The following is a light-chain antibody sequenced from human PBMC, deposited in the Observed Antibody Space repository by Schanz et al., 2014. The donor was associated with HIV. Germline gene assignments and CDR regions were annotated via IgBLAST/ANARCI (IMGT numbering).Light chain of an antibody. Sequence: QSALTQPASVSGSPGQSITISCIGTSSDVGGYNFVSWYQQHPGKAPKLRFYVATNRPSGVSNRFSGSKSGNTASLTISGLRPEDEADYYCSSYTSDTVLFGGGTKLTVL. J-gene: IGLJ2*01. CDR3: SSYTSDTVL. V-gene: IGLV2-14*01. CDR2: VAT. CDR1: SSDVGGYNF.